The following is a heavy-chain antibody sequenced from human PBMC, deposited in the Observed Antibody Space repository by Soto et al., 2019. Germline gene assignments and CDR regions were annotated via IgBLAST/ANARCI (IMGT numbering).Heavy chain of an antibody. Sequence: QVQLQESGPGLVKPSGTLSLTCAVSGGSISSSNWWSWVRQPPGKGLEWIGEIYHSGSTNYNPSLKSRVTISVDKSKNQFSLKLSSVTAADTAVYYCARDPLEAYPNSGWKLFDYWGQGTLVTVSS. CDR3: ARDPLEAYPNSGWKLFDY. CDR1: GGSISSSNW. D-gene: IGHD6-19*01. CDR2: IYHSGST. V-gene: IGHV4-4*02. J-gene: IGHJ4*02.